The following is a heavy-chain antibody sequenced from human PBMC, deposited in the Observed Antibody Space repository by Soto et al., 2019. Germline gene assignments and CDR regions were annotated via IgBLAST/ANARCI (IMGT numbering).Heavy chain of an antibody. CDR3: AHRDWFGDLNGNYFDY. CDR2: IYWDDDK. J-gene: IGHJ4*02. D-gene: IGHD3-10*01. V-gene: IGHV2-5*02. Sequence: SGPTLVNPTQTLTLTCTFSGFSLSTSGVGVGWIRQPPGKALEWLALIYWDDDKRYSPSLKSRLTITKDTSKNQVVLTMTNMDPVDTATYYCAHRDWFGDLNGNYFDYWGQGTLVTVSS. CDR1: GFSLSTSGVG.